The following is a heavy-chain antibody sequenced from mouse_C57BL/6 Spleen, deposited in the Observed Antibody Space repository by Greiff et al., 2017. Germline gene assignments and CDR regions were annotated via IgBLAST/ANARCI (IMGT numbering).Heavy chain of an antibody. D-gene: IGHD2-4*01. CDR1: GYTFTSYV. Sequence: ELQLQQSGPELVKPGASVKMSCKASGYTFTSYVMHWVKQKPGQGLEWIGYIYPYNDGTKYNEKFKGKATLTSDKSSSTAYMELSSLTSADSAVYYCSLPRYYDFFWFAYWGQGTLVTVSA. CDR3: SLPRYYDFFWFAY. J-gene: IGHJ3*01. V-gene: IGHV1-14*01. CDR2: IYPYNDGT.